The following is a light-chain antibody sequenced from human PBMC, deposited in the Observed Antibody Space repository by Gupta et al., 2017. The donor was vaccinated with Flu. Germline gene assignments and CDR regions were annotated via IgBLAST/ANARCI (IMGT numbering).Light chain of an antibody. CDR1: SSDIGSYNL. V-gene: IGLV2-23*01. J-gene: IGLJ1*01. CDR3: CSFARSSTSYV. CDR2: EGS. Sequence: QSALTQPASVSGSPGQSITISCTGTSSDIGSYNLVSWYQQHPGKAPKVMIYEGSKRPSEVSNRFSGSKSGNTASLTISGLQAEDEADYYCCSFARSSTSYVFGTGTKVTVL.